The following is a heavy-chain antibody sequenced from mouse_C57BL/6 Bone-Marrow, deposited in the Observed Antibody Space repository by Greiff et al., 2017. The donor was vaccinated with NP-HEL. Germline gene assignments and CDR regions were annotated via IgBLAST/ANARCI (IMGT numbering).Heavy chain of an antibody. CDR3: TRWDYEWFAY. D-gene: IGHD2-4*01. CDR2: IDPETGGT. CDR1: GYTFTDYE. J-gene: IGHJ3*01. Sequence: VQLQESGAELVRPGASVTLSCKASGYTFTDYEMHWVKQTPVHGLEWIGAIDPETGGTAYNQKFKGKAILTADKSSSTAYMELRSLTSEDSAVYYCTRWDYEWFAYWGQGTLVTVSA. V-gene: IGHV1-15*01.